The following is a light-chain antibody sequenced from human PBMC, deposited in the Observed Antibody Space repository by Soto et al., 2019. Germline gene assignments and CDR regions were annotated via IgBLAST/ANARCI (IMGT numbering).Light chain of an antibody. CDR3: QQTYSALIT. CDR1: QSVSNN. CDR2: GIS. Sequence: EIVMTQSPAILSVSPGERATLSCRASQSVSNNLAWYQQKPGQAPRPLIYGISTRATDVPARFSGSGSGTDFTLTISSLQPEDFATYYCQQTYSALITFGQGTRLEI. J-gene: IGKJ5*01. V-gene: IGKV3-15*01.